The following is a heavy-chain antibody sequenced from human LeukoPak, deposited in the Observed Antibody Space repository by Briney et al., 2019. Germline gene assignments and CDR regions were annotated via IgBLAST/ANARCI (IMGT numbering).Heavy chain of an antibody. V-gene: IGHV3-7*01. Sequence: GGSLRLSCGASGFTFSTYWMSWVRQAPGKGLEWVASIKQDGGETNYVDSVRGRFTISRDNAKNSVYLQMSRLRAEDTAVYYCAELGITMIGGVWGKGTTVTISS. D-gene: IGHD3-10*02. CDR1: GFTFSTYW. CDR2: IKQDGGET. CDR3: AELGITMIGGV. J-gene: IGHJ6*04.